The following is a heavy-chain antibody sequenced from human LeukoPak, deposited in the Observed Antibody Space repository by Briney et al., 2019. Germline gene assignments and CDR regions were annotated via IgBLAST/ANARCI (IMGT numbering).Heavy chain of an antibody. V-gene: IGHV4-34*01. CDR1: GGSFSGYY. CDR3: ARTTKYQFKWAGFDP. CDR2: INHSGST. D-gene: IGHD2-2*01. Sequence: PSETLSLTCAVYGGSFSGYYWSWIRQPPGKGLEWIGEINHSGSTNYNPSLKSRVAISVDTSKNQFSLKLSSVTAADTAVYYCARTTKYQFKWAGFDPWGQGTLVTASS. J-gene: IGHJ5*02.